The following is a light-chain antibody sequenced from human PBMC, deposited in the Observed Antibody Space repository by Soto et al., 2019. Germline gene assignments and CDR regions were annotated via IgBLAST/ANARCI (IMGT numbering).Light chain of an antibody. CDR2: DTS. J-gene: IGKJ1*01. CDR3: QQYGNSPRT. CDR1: QSVSCSY. Sequence: VLTQSSTSLSFSAGERDTLSFSAAQSVSCSYLAWYQQKPGQAPGLLIYDTSNRATGIPDRFSGSGSGTDFTLTISRLEPEDFAVYYCQQYGNSPRTFGQGTKV. V-gene: IGKV3-20*01.